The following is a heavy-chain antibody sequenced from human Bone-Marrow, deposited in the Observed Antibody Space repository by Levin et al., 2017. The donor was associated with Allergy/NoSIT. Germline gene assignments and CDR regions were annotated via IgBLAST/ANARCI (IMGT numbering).Heavy chain of an antibody. V-gene: IGHV4-34*01. D-gene: IGHD4-17*01. CDR3: ACSPAGYGDYAGPANNQNWFDP. Sequence: SETLSLTCAVYGGSFSGYYWSWIRQPPGKGLEWIGEINHSGSTNYNPSLKSRVTISVDTSKNQFSLKLSSVTAADTAVYYCACSPAGYGDYAGPANNQNWFDPWGQGTLVTVSS. J-gene: IGHJ5*02. CDR1: GGSFSGYY. CDR2: INHSGST.